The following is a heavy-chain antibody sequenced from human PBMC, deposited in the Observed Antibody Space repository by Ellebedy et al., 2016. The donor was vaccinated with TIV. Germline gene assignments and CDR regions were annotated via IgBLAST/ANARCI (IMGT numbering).Heavy chain of an antibody. CDR3: ARGSLWFGELLPTYGMDV. Sequence: GESLKISXAASGFTFSSYGMHWVRQAPGKGLEWVAVIWYDGSNKYYADSVKGRFTISRDNSKNTLYLQMNSLRAEDTAVYYCARGSLWFGELLPTYGMDVWGQGTTVTVSS. CDR1: GFTFSSYG. D-gene: IGHD3-10*01. CDR2: IWYDGSNK. J-gene: IGHJ6*02. V-gene: IGHV3-33*01.